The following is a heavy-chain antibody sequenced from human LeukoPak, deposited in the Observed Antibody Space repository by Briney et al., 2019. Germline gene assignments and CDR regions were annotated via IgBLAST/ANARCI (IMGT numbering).Heavy chain of an antibody. V-gene: IGHV1-8*01. D-gene: IGHD6-19*01. CDR2: MNPNSGNT. J-gene: IGHJ6*02. Sequence: ASVKVSCKSSGYTFTSYDIHWVRQATGQGLEWMGWMNPNSGNTGYAQKFQGRVTMTRNTSISTAYMELSSLRSEDTAVYYCAVLAGSSRPYYYYYGMDVWGQGTTVTVSS. CDR3: AVLAGSSRPYYYYYGMDV. CDR1: GYTFTSYD.